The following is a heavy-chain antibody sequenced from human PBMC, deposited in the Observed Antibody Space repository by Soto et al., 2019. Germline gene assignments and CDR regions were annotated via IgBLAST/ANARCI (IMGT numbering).Heavy chain of an antibody. CDR2: IYYSGSP. Sequence: SETLSLTCTVAGVSLSSYDLSLIRPHPGKGLEWIGYIYYSGSPNYNPSLKSRVTISVDTSKNQFSLKLSSVTAADTAVYYCASVLFGRGNWFDPWGQGTLVTVSS. J-gene: IGHJ5*02. D-gene: IGHD3-3*01. CDR1: GVSLSSYD. CDR3: ASVLFGRGNWFDP. V-gene: IGHV4-59*01.